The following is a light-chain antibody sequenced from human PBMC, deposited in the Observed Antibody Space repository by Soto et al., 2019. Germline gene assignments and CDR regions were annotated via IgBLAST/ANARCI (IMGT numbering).Light chain of an antibody. V-gene: IGLV2-14*01. Sequence: QSALTQPASVSGSPGQSITISCTGTSSDVGGYNDVSWYQQLPGKAPKLMIYDVSNRPSGVSNRFSDSKSGNTASLTVSGLQAEDEDDYYCSSYTSSNTLVFGTGTKVTVL. J-gene: IGLJ1*01. CDR1: SSDVGGYND. CDR3: SSYTSSNTLV. CDR2: DVS.